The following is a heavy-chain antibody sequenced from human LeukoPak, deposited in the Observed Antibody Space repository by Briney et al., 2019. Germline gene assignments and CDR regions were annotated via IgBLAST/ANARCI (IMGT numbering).Heavy chain of an antibody. J-gene: IGHJ3*02. CDR1: GFTFRNYW. Sequence: QTGGSLRLSCAASGFTFRNYWIHWVRQAPGKGLVWISRIDNDGSDRIYADSVKGRFTISRDNAKNTLYLQMNSLRAEDTAVYYCARGGYHHGFDIWGQGTMVTVSS. V-gene: IGHV3-74*01. D-gene: IGHD5-18*01. CDR3: ARGGYHHGFDI. CDR2: IDNDGSDR.